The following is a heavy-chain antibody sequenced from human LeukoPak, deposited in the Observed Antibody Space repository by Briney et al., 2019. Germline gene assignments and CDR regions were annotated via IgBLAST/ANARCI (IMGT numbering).Heavy chain of an antibody. CDR1: GYTFTSYD. V-gene: IGHV1-8*01. J-gene: IGHJ3*02. D-gene: IGHD4-23*01. CDR2: MNPNSGNT. Sequence: GASVKASCKASGYTFTSYDINWVRQATGQGLEWMGWMNPNSGNTGYAQKFQGRVTMTRNTSISTAYMELSSLRSEDTAVYYCARAHNSGDAFDIWGQGTMVTVSS. CDR3: ARAHNSGDAFDI.